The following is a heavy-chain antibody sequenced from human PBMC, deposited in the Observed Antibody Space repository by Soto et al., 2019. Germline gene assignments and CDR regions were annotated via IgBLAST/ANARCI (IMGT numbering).Heavy chain of an antibody. Sequence: SETLSLTCTVSGGSISSYYWSWIRQPPGKGLEWIGYIYYSGSTNYSPSLKIRVTISVDTSKNQFSLRLSSVTAADTAVYYCARHARYYDILTGYSTLSWFDPWGQGTLVTVSS. CDR1: GGSISSYY. D-gene: IGHD3-9*01. CDR3: ARHARYYDILTGYSTLSWFDP. V-gene: IGHV4-59*08. J-gene: IGHJ5*02. CDR2: IYYSGST.